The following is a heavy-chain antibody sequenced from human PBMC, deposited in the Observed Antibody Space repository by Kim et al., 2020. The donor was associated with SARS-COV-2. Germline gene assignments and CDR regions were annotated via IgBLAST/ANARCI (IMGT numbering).Heavy chain of an antibody. D-gene: IGHD1-26*01. Sequence: GGSLRLSCAASGFTFSSYAMSWVRQAPGKGLEWVSAISGSGGSTYYADSVKGRFTISRDNSKNTLYLQMNSLRAEDTAVYYCAKEVGGSIQDYDAFDIWGEGTIVAVSS. CDR2: ISGSGGST. CDR1: GFTFSSYA. CDR3: AKEVGGSIQDYDAFDI. J-gene: IGHJ3*02. V-gene: IGHV3-23*01.